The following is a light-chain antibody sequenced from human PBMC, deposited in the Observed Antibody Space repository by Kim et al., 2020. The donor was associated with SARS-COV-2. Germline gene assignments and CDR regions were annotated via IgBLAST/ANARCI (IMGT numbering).Light chain of an antibody. J-gene: IGLJ6*01. CDR1: SGHSSYA. CDR2: VNSDGSH. Sequence: QLVLTQSPSASASLGASVKLTCTLSSGHSSYAIAWLQQQPEKGPRYLMKVNSDGSHTRGDGIPDRFSGSSSGDERYLSISNLQSEDEADFYCQTWGTGFVLFGRGTKVTVL. CDR3: QTWGTGFVL. V-gene: IGLV4-69*01.